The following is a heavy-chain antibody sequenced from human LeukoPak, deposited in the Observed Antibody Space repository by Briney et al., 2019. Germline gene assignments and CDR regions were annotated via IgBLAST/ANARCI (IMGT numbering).Heavy chain of an antibody. CDR1: GGSITGYS. D-gene: IGHD1-1*01. Sequence: SETLSLTCSVSGGSITGYSWHWIRQPPGRGLEWIGYIAYNGDTNYNSPLKSRLTMSVDTSNDQVSLSLSSVTAADTAVYYCARFYNPYFDFWGQGTLVTLSS. CDR2: IAYNGDT. CDR3: ARFYNPYFDF. V-gene: IGHV4-59*01. J-gene: IGHJ4*02.